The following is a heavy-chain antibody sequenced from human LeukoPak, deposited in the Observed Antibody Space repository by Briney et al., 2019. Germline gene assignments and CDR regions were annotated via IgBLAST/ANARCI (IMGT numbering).Heavy chain of an antibody. D-gene: IGHD5/OR15-5a*01. V-gene: IGHV3-48*01. J-gene: IGHJ4*02. CDR1: GFTFSSYA. CDR2: ISSSSSAI. Sequence: PGGSLRLSCAASGFTFSSYAMSWVRQAPGKGLEWVSHISSSSSAIYYVDSVKGRFTISRDNAKNSLYLQMNSLRAEDTAVYYCARDVSRALDYWGQGTLVTVSS. CDR3: ARDVSRALDY.